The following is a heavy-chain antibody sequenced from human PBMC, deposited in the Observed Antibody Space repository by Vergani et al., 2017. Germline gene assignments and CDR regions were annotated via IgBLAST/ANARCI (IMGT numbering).Heavy chain of an antibody. D-gene: IGHD6-6*01. CDR2: ISWNSGSI. CDR3: AKALVGYSSSACDY. V-gene: IGHV3-9*01. Sequence: EVQLVESGGGLVQPGRSLRLSCTASGFTFGDYAMSWFRQAPGKGLEWVSGISWNSGSIGYADSVKGRFTISRDNAKNSLYLQMNSLRAEDTALYYCAKALVGYSSSACDYWGQGTLVTVSS. J-gene: IGHJ4*02. CDR1: GFTFGDYA.